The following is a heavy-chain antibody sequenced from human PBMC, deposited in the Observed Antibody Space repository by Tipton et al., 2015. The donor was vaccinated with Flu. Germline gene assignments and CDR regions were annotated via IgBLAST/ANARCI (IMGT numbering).Heavy chain of an antibody. J-gene: IGHJ4*02. Sequence: QLVQSGPEVKKPGASVKVSCKASGYTFTSYGISWVRQAPGQGLEWMGWISAYNGNTNYAQKLQGRVTMTTDTATSTAYMELRSLRSDDTAVYYCERVHITMVRGVIITAPYYFDYWGQGTLVTVSS. D-gene: IGHD3-10*01. V-gene: IGHV1-18*01. CDR3: ERVHITMVRGVIITAPYYFDY. CDR2: ISAYNGNT. CDR1: GYTFTSYG.